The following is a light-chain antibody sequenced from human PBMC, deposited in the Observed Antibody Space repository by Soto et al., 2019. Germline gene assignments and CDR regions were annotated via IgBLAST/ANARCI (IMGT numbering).Light chain of an antibody. J-gene: IGLJ2*01. CDR1: SSDVGGYNY. CDR3: SSYTSSSTLV. V-gene: IGLV2-14*01. Sequence: QSALTQPASVSGSPGQSITISCTGTSSDVGGYNYVSWYQQHPGKAPKLMIYEVSNRPSGVSNRFSGSKSGNTDSLTISGIQADDEADYYCSSYTSSSTLVLGGGTQLTVL. CDR2: EVS.